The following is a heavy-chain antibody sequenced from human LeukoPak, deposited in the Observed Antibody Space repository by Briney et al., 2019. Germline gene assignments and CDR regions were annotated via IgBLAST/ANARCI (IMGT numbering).Heavy chain of an antibody. J-gene: IGHJ4*02. CDR3: ARGRAVTGSTVIDY. V-gene: IGHV3-30-3*01. CDR2: ISSDGGNR. CDR1: GFIFSSYA. D-gene: IGHD6-19*01. Sequence: GGSLRLSCAASGFIFSSYATSWVRRAPGKALEWVATISSDGGNRYYSDSVKGRFTISRDNSKNTLYLQMNSLRPEDTAVFHCARGRAVTGSTVIDYWGQGTLVTVSS.